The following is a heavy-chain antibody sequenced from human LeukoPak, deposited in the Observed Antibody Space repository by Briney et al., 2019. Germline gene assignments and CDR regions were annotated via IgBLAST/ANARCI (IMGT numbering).Heavy chain of an antibody. J-gene: IGHJ4*02. CDR3: AKDPTVVVTVVDY. CDR1: GFTFSSYA. V-gene: IGHV3-23*01. CDR2: ISGSGGST. Sequence: GGSLRLSCAASGFTFSSYAMSWVPHAPGKGLVCLSAISGSGGSTYYADSVKGRFTISRDNSKNTLYLQMNSLRAEDTAVYYCAKDPTVVVTVVDYWGQGTLVTVSS. D-gene: IGHD2-21*02.